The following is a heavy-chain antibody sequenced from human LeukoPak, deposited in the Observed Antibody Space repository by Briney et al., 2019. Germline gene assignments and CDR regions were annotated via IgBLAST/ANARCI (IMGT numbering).Heavy chain of an antibody. D-gene: IGHD6-13*01. V-gene: IGHV4-59*11. J-gene: IGHJ3*02. Sequence: KSSETLSLTCTVSGGSISSHYWTWIRQPPGEGLEWIGYIYYSGSTNYNPSLKSRVTISVDTSKNQFSLKLSSVTAADTAVYYCARALQPGVYAFDIWGQGTMVTVSS. CDR3: ARALQPGVYAFDI. CDR2: IYYSGST. CDR1: GGSISSHY.